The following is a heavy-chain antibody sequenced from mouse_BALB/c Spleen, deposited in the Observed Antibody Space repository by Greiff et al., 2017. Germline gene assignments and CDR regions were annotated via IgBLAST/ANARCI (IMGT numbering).Heavy chain of an antibody. J-gene: IGHJ4*01. CDR3: ASYRYAMDY. V-gene: IGHV5-17*02. Sequence: EVQLVESGGGLVQPGGSRKLSCAASGFTFSSFGMHWVRQAPEKGLEWVAYISSGSSTIYYADTVKGRFTISRDNPKNTLFLQMTSLRSEDTAMYYCASYRYAMDYWGQGTSVTVS. CDR2: ISSGSSTI. CDR1: GFTFSSFG. D-gene: IGHD2-14*01.